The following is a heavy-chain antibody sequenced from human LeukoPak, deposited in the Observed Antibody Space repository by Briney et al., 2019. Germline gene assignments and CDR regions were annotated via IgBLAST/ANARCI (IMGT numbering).Heavy chain of an antibody. CDR2: MNTSRGKT. J-gene: IGHJ5*02. D-gene: IGHD3-10*01. CDR3: ARDTRRDHASGIPWFDP. V-gene: IGHV1-8*03. CDR1: GYGFTNCD. Sequence: GASVKLSCKASGYGFTNCDNNWVWLATGPGNERKGWMNTSRGKTGYEQTFQGRDTITRNTSISTAYMELRNLRAEDSAVYYGARDTRRDHASGIPWFDPWGKGTLVIVSS.